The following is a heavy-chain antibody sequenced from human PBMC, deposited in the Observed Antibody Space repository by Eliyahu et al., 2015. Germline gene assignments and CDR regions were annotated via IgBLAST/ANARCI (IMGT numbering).Heavy chain of an antibody. J-gene: IGHJ6*04. D-gene: IGHD6-13*01. Sequence: EVQLVESGGGLVQPGGSLRXSCAASGXXXXSYSMNWVRQAPGKGLEGVXYISSSSSTIYYADSVKGRFTISRDNAKNSLYLQMNSLRAEDTAVYYCARPLAAAGNRRAPVWGKGTTVTVSS. V-gene: IGHV3-48*01. CDR2: ISSSSSTI. CDR1: GXXXXSYS. CDR3: ARPLAAAGNRRAPV.